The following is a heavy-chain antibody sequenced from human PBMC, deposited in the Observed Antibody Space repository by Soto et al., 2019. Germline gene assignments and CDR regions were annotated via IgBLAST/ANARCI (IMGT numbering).Heavy chain of an antibody. CDR3: AREPSSWQMGSNWFDP. CDR1: GFTFSSYS. Sequence: EVQLVESGGGLVKPGGSLRLSCAASGFTFSSYSMNWVRQAPGKGLEWVSSISSSSSYIYYADSVKGRFTISRDNAKNSLYLQMNSLRAEDTAVYYCAREPSSWQMGSNWFDPWGQGTLVTVSS. CDR2: ISSSSSYI. D-gene: IGHD6-13*01. J-gene: IGHJ5*02. V-gene: IGHV3-21*01.